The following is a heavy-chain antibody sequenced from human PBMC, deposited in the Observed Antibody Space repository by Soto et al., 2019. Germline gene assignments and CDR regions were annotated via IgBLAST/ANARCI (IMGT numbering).Heavy chain of an antibody. V-gene: IGHV1-69*13. J-gene: IGHJ4*02. D-gene: IGHD3-10*01. CDR3: ARGEAFLAPDYYGSGSLDY. CDR2: IIPIFGTA. Sequence: GASVKVSCKASGGTFSSYAISWVRQAPGQGLEWMGGIIPIFGTANYAQKFQGRVTITADESTSTAYMELSSLRSEDTAVYYCARGEAFLAPDYYGSGSLDYWGQGTLVTVSS. CDR1: GGTFSSYA.